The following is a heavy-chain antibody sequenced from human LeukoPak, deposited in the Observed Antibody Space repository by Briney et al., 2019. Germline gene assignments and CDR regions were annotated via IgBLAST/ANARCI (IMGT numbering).Heavy chain of an antibody. CDR3: AREEWYHRY. D-gene: IGHD2-2*01. CDR2: INSDGSTT. J-gene: IGHJ4*02. Sequence: PGGSLRLSCAASGFAFSSYRMNWVRQAPGKGLVWVSRINSDGSTTNYAGSVKGRFTISRDNAKNTLYLRMNSLRAEDTAMYYCAREEWYHRYWGRGTLVTVSS. V-gene: IGHV3-74*01. CDR1: GFAFSSYR.